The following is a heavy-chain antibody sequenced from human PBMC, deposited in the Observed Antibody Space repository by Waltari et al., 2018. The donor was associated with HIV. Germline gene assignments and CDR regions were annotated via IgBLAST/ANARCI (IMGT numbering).Heavy chain of an antibody. CDR3: ARYKGRMVVTPGALGSLYNWFDP. Sequence: QVQLVQSGAEVKKPGASVKVSCKASGYTFTSYGISWVRQAPGQGLEWMGWISAYNGNTNYAQKIQGRVTMTTETSTMTAYMWLRSLRSDDTAVYYCARYKGRMVVTPGALGSLYNWFDPWGQGTLVTVSS. CDR2: ISAYNGNT. V-gene: IGHV1-18*01. CDR1: GYTFTSYG. J-gene: IGHJ5*02. D-gene: IGHD2-21*02.